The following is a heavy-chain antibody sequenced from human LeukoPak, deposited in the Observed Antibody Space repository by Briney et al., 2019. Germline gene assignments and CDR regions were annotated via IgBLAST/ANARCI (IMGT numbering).Heavy chain of an antibody. D-gene: IGHD3-9*01. CDR3: ARDLALRYFDWSPGDY. V-gene: IGHV3-30-3*01. CDR2: ISYDGSNK. J-gene: IGHJ4*02. CDR1: GFTFSSYW. Sequence: PGGSLRLSCAVSGFTFSSYWMHWVRQAPGKGLEWVAVISYDGSNKYYADSVKGRFTISRDNSKNTLYLQMNSLRAEDTAVYYCARDLALRYFDWSPGDYWGQGTLVTVSS.